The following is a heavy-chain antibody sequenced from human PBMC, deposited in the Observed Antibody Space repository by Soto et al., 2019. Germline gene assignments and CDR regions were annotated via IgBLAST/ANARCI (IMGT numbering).Heavy chain of an antibody. Sequence: ASVKVSCKASGYTFTSYYMHWVRQAPGQGLEWMGIINPSGGSTSYAQRFQGRVTMTRDTSTSTVYMELSSLRSEDTAVYYCARGLAWDSSGYYKHFDYWGQGTLVTVYS. CDR1: GYTFTSYY. CDR3: ARGLAWDSSGYYKHFDY. CDR2: INPSGGST. V-gene: IGHV1-46*01. J-gene: IGHJ4*02. D-gene: IGHD3-22*01.